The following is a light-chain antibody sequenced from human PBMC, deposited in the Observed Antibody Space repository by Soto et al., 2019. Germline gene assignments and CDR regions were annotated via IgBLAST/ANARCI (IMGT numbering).Light chain of an antibody. Sequence: DIQMTQSPSTLSASVGDRVTLTCRASQSISSWLAWYQQKPGQAPKLLIYKASNLEGGVPSRFSGSGSGTEFTLTISGLQPDDFATYYCQQYNSYTRTFGQGTKVDIK. CDR3: QQYNSYTRT. J-gene: IGKJ1*01. V-gene: IGKV1-5*03. CDR2: KAS. CDR1: QSISSW.